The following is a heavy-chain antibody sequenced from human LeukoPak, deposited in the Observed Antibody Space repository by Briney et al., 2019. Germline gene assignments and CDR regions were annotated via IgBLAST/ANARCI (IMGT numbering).Heavy chain of an antibody. CDR1: GFAFDDYA. D-gene: IGHD5-24*01. CDR3: AKDIKSSTIFDY. J-gene: IGHJ4*02. V-gene: IGHV3-43*02. Sequence: PGGSLRPSCAASGFAFDDYAMHWVRQAPGKGLEWVSLISGDGGSTYYADSVKGRFTISRDNSKNSLYLQMNSLRTVDTALYYCAKDIKSSTIFDYWGQGTLVTVSS. CDR2: ISGDGGST.